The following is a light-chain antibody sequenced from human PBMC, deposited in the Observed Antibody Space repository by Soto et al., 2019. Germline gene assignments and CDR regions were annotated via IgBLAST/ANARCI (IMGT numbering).Light chain of an antibody. V-gene: IGKV3-15*01. CDR3: QHYNNLWA. CDR1: QSVSSN. J-gene: IGKJ1*01. CDR2: GAS. Sequence: EIVMTQSPDTLSVSPGERATLSCRASQSVSSNLAWYQQKPGQVPRLLIYGASTRATGIPARFSGSGSGKEFTLTISSLQSEDFAVYYCQHYNNLWAFGQGTRVEI.